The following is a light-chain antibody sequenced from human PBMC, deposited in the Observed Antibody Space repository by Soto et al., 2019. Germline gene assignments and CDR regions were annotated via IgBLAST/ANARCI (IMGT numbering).Light chain of an antibody. Sequence: EIVLTQSPGTLYLSPGERATLSCRASHSGSSNYLAWYQQKPGQAPRLLIYGASRGAAGIPDRFSGSGSGTDFTLTISRLEPEDFAVYFCQQYGRSPMFTFGQGTKLEFK. V-gene: IGKV3-20*01. CDR2: GAS. CDR1: HSGSSNY. J-gene: IGKJ2*01. CDR3: QQYGRSPMFT.